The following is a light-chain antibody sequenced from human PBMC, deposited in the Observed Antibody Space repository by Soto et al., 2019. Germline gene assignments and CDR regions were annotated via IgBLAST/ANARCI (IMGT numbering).Light chain of an antibody. CDR2: GAS. Sequence: EIVMTQSPATLSVSPGESVTLSCKASQLFSSNLAWYQRRPGQAPRLLIYGASSRATGIPDRFSGSGSGTDFTLTISSLQPEDFATYYCQQYNAYYSFGQGTKVDI. V-gene: IGKV3D-15*01. CDR1: QLFSSN. J-gene: IGKJ2*03. CDR3: QQYNAYYS.